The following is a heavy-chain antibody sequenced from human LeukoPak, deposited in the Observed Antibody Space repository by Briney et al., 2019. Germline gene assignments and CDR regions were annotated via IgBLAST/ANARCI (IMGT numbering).Heavy chain of an antibody. Sequence: GGSLRLSCAASGFTFSSYSMNWVRQAPGKGLEWVSSISSSSSYIYYADSVKGRFTISRDNAKNSLYLQMNSLRAEDTAVYYCARDLLSGHGVRWGQRTLVTVSS. CDR2: ISSSSSYI. V-gene: IGHV3-21*01. CDR3: ARDLLSGHGVR. J-gene: IGHJ4*02. D-gene: IGHD6-25*01. CDR1: GFTFSSYS.